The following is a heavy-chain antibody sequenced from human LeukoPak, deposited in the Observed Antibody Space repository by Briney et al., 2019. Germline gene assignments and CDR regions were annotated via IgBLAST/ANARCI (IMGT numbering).Heavy chain of an antibody. D-gene: IGHD6-13*01. J-gene: IGHJ4*02. CDR2: IISSSSYI. CDR1: GFTFSIYS. CDR3: ARATIGSSWLFDY. V-gene: IGHV3-21*01. Sequence: GGSLRLSCAASGFTFSIYSMNWVGRAPGKGLEWVSSIISSSSYIYYADSVKGRFTISRDNATNSLYLQMNSLRAEDTAVYYCARATIGSSWLFDYWGQGTLVTVSS.